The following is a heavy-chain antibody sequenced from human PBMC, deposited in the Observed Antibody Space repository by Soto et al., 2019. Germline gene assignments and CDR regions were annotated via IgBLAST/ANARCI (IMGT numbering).Heavy chain of an antibody. CDR2: IVVGSGNT. V-gene: IGHV1-58*01. Sequence: ASVKVSCKASGFTFTSSAVQWVRQARGQRLEWIGWIVVGSGNTNYAQKFQERVTITRDMSTSTAYMELSSLRSEDTAVYYCAAGIEPVDYYYYGMDVWGQGTTVTVSS. CDR1: GFTFTSSA. J-gene: IGHJ6*02. CDR3: AAGIEPVDYYYYGMDV.